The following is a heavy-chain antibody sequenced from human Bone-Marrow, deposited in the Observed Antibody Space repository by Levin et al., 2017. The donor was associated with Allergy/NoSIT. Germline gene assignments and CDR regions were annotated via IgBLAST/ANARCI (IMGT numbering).Heavy chain of an antibody. CDR1: RFTFSSYW. CDR2: IKQDGSEK. CDR3: ARVYSSSSGRNAFDI. Sequence: GGSLRLSCVASRFTFSSYWMSWVRQAPGKGLEWVANIKQDGSEKYYVDSVKGRFTISRDNANNSLYLQMDSLRVEDTAVFYCARVYSSSSGRNAFDIWGQGTIVTVSS. J-gene: IGHJ3*02. V-gene: IGHV3-7*01. D-gene: IGHD6-6*01.